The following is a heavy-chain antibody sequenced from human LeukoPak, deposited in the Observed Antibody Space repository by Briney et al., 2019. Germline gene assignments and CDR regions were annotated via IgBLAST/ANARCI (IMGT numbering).Heavy chain of an antibody. CDR2: ISGSGDNT. D-gene: IGHD2-15*01. CDR3: AKTSVGEGRIIASGYFDK. Sequence: GGSLRLSCVASGFTFSTYAMSWVRQAPGKGLEWVSGISGSGDNTHYADSVKGRFTISRDNSKNTLYLQMNSLRAEDTAVYYCAKTSVGEGRIIASGYFDKWGQGTLVTVSS. J-gene: IGHJ4*02. CDR1: GFTFSTYA. V-gene: IGHV3-23*01.